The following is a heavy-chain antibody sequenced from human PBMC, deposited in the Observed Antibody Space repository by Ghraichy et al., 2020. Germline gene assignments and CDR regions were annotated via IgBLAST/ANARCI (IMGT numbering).Heavy chain of an antibody. Sequence: GGSLRLSCAASGFTFSSYAMSWVRQAPGKGLEWVSVLYKDDTTYYADSVKGRFTISRDNSKNTLYLQMNSLRAEDTAVYYCATAPYEACSDRDCYTVGFDYWGQGTLVTVAS. V-gene: IGHV3-53*01. J-gene: IGHJ4*02. CDR2: LYKDDTT. CDR3: ATAPYEACSDRDCYTVGFDY. D-gene: IGHD2-21*02. CDR1: GFTFSSYA.